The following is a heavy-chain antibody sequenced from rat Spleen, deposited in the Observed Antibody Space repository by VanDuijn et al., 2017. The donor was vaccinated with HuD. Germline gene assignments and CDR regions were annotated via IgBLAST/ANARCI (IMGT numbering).Heavy chain of an antibody. V-gene: IGHV5-25*01. CDR3: ARLGGLRNWFAY. CDR2: ISTGGGST. J-gene: IGHJ3*01. Sequence: EVQLVESGGGLVQPGRSLKLSCAASGFTFSNYYMAWVRQAPTKGLEWVAYISTGGGSTYYRDSVKGRFTISRDNAINTLYLQMDSLRSEDTATYFCARLGGLRNWFAYWGQGTLVTVSS. CDR1: GFTFSNYY. D-gene: IGHD4-3*01.